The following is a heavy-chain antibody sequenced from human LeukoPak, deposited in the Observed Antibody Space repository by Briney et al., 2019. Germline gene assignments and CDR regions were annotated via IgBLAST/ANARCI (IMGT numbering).Heavy chain of an antibody. CDR1: GYTFTSYD. Sequence: ASVKVSCKASGYTFTSYDINWVRQATGQGLEWMGWMNPNSGNTGYAQKFQGGVTITRNTSISTAYMELSSLRSEDTAVYYCARDYDPRTGGSYPEHSDYYYGMDVWGQGTTVTVSS. CDR2: MNPNSGNT. J-gene: IGHJ6*02. CDR3: ARDYDPRTGGSYPEHSDYYYGMDV. V-gene: IGHV1-8*03. D-gene: IGHD1-26*01.